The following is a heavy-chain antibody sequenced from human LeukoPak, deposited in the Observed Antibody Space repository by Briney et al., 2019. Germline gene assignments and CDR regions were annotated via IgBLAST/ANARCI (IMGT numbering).Heavy chain of an antibody. J-gene: IGHJ6*03. CDR2: IKQEGSEK. CDR3: ARVLSGRGSLYDYYYYMDV. V-gene: IGHV3-7*03. D-gene: IGHD3-10*01. CDR1: GLLFDTYW. Sequence: GGSLRLSCAASGLLFDTYWVRWARHARGGGLEWVANIKQEGSEKDYVDSVKGRFTISRDISKNTLYLQMNSLRAEDTAVYYCARVLSGRGSLYDYYYYMDVWGKGTTVTISS.